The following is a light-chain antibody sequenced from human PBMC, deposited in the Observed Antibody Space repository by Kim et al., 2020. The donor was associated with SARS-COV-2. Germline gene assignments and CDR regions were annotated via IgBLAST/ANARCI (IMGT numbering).Light chain of an antibody. V-gene: IGKV1-39*01. CDR2: AAS. Sequence: DIQMTQSPSSLSASVGDRVTITCRASQTISTYLNWFQQKPGKAPNLLIYAASSLQSGVPSRFSGSGSGTDFTLTISSLQPGDFATYYCQQSYRTPYTFGQGTKLEIK. CDR1: QTISTY. CDR3: QQSYRTPYT. J-gene: IGKJ2*01.